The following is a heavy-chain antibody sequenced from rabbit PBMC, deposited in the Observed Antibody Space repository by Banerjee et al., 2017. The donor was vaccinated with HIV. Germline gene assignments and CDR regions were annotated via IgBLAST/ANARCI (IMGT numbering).Heavy chain of an antibody. J-gene: IGHJ6*01. CDR3: ARFETHFNYGYGNL. Sequence: QEQLEESGGGLVQPEGSLTLTCTASGFSFSAGYYMCWVRQAPGKGLEWIACIYTGIIDSTYYASWVNDRFTISRDTNENTVSLKMTSLTAADTATYFCARFETHFNYGYGNLWGQGTLVTVS. D-gene: IGHD6-1*01. CDR2: IYTGIIDST. CDR1: GFSFSAGYY. V-gene: IGHV1S45*01.